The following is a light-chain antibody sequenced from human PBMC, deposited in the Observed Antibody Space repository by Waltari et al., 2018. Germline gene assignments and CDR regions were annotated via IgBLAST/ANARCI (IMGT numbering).Light chain of an antibody. CDR2: DTS. Sequence: QAVVTQEPSLTVSPGGTVTLTCGSSTGPVTSHPWPYWFQQKPGQAPQTLIYDTSARHPWTPARFSGSLLGGKAALTLSGAQPEDEADYYCLLTYPGGRAVFGGGTELTVL. CDR1: TGPVTSHPW. V-gene: IGLV7-46*01. J-gene: IGLJ2*01. CDR3: LLTYPGGRAV.